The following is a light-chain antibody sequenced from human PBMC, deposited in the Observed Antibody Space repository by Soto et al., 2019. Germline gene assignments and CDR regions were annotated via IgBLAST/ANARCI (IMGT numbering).Light chain of an antibody. J-gene: IGKJ1*01. CDR3: MQSIHTRA. V-gene: IGKV2-28*01. CDR1: ESLLHSNGKNY. Sequence: VMTQSPLSLPVTPGESASISCRSSESLLHSNGKNYLGWYVQKPGQSPQLLIYLRSNRATGVSDRLSGGASGRDFMLNISRVEAEDVGIYYCMQSIHTRAFGRGMKVEI. CDR2: LRS.